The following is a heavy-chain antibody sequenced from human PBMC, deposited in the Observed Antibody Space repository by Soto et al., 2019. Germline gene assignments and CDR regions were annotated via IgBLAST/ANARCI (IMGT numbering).Heavy chain of an antibody. CDR2: TYHSGST. J-gene: IGHJ5*02. CDR3: ARETTPGWFDP. V-gene: IGHV4-30-2*01. D-gene: IGHD1-1*01. CDR1: GGSISSGGYS. Sequence: QLQLQESGSGLVKPSQTLSLTCAVSGGSISSGGYSWSWIRQPPGKGLEWIGYTYHSGSTYYNPSLKXRXTXSXXRTQKQFSLKLSSVTAADTAVYYCARETTPGWFDPWGQGTLVTVSS.